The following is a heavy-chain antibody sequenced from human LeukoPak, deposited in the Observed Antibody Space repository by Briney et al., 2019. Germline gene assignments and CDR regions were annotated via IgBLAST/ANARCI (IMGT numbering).Heavy chain of an antibody. CDR1: GFTFSSYG. Sequence: PGGSLRLSCAASGFTFSSYGMHWVRQAPGKGLEWVAVIWYDGSNKYYADSVKGRFTISRDNSKNTLYLQMNSLRAEDTAVYYCARDLGEYYDLADYWGQGTLVTVPS. V-gene: IGHV3-33*01. CDR2: IWYDGSNK. J-gene: IGHJ4*02. D-gene: IGHD3-16*01. CDR3: ARDLGEYYDLADY.